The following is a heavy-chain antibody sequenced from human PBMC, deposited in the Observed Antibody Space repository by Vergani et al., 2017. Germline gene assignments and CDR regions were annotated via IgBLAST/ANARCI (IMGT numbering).Heavy chain of an antibody. Sequence: QVQLQESGPGLVKPSQTLSLTCTVSGGSISSGGYYWSWIRQPPGKGLEWIGEINHSGSTNYNPSLKSRVTISVDTSKNQFSLKLSSVTAADTAVYYCARVDYDILTGYYKAGYYFDYWGQGTLVTVSS. J-gene: IGHJ4*02. D-gene: IGHD3-9*01. CDR1: GGSISSGGYY. CDR2: INHSGST. V-gene: IGHV4-31*03. CDR3: ARVDYDILTGYYKAGYYFDY.